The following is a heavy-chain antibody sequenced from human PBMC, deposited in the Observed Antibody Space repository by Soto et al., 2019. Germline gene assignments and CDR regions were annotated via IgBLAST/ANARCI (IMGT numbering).Heavy chain of an antibody. J-gene: IGHJ4*02. CDR1: GYTFTGYY. V-gene: IGHV1-2*04. CDR2: INPNSGGT. CDR3: ARVAYYYDSSGHYTQFDY. Sequence: QVQLVQSGAEVKKPGASVKVSCKASGYTFTGYYMHWVRQAPGQGLEWMGWINPNSGGTNYAQKFQGWVTMTRDTSISIAYMELSRLRSDDTAVYYCARVAYYYDSSGHYTQFDYWGQGTLVTVSS. D-gene: IGHD3-22*01.